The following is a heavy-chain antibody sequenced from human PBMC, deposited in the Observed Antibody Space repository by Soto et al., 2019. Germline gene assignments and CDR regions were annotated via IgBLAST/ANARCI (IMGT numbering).Heavy chain of an antibody. CDR1: GFTISTYW. J-gene: IGHJ4*02. D-gene: IGHD5-12*01. Sequence: GSLRLSCAASGFTISTYWMSWVRQAPGKGLEWVANINRDGSAKNYVDSVKGRFTISRDNAKNSLYLQMNSLRAEDTAVYYCARESTVDLAGYWGQGTLVTVSS. CDR3: ARESTVDLAGY. CDR2: INRDGSAK. V-gene: IGHV3-7*01.